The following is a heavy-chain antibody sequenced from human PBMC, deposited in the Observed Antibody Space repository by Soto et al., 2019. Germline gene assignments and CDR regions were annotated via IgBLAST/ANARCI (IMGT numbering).Heavy chain of an antibody. CDR3: VPNFDY. Sequence: QVEVVQSGGGVVQPGKSVRLSCKASGFIFSDYGVHWDRQAPGKGLQWVAFISNNSSHEYYADSVKGRFTISRDNSQNTVYLHLKSLRPEDTAVYYCVPNFDYWGQGTRVNVPP. CDR1: GFIFSDYG. V-gene: IGHV3-30*03. CDR2: ISNNSSHE. J-gene: IGHJ4*02.